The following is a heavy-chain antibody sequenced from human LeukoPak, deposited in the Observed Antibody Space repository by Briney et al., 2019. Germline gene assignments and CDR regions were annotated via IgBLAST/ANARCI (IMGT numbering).Heavy chain of an antibody. CDR1: GFTFSSYA. CDR2: ISYDGSNK. Sequence: PGGSLRLSCAASGFTFSSYAMHWVRQAPGKGLEWVAVISYDGSNKYYADSVKGRFTISRDNSKNTLYLQMNSLRAEDTDVYYCARGMNDIVTSCYTCYYYYYMDVWGKGATLTVSS. J-gene: IGHJ6*03. V-gene: IGHV3-30*04. CDR3: ARGMNDIVTSCYTCYYYYYMDV. D-gene: IGHD3-9*01.